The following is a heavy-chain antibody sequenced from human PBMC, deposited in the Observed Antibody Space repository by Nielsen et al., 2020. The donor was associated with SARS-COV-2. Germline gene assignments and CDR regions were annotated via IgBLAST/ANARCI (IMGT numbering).Heavy chain of an antibody. D-gene: IGHD3-3*01. CDR2: IYHSGST. CDR1: GGSISSGGYS. Sequence: SETLSLTCAVSGGSISSGGYSWSWIRQPPGKGLEWIGYIYHSGSTYYNPSLKSRVTISVDKSKNQFSLKLSSVTAADTAVYYCARVSDFWSGYTGYYYYYMDVWGKGTTVTVSS. V-gene: IGHV4-30-2*01. CDR3: ARVSDFWSGYTGYYYYYMDV. J-gene: IGHJ6*03.